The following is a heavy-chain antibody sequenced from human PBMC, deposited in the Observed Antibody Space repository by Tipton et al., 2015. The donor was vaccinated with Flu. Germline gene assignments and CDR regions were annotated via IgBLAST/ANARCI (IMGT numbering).Heavy chain of an antibody. CDR1: GGSISTYY. V-gene: IGHV4-4*07. J-gene: IGHJ4*02. CDR3: ARGAGGRATAYDC. CDR2: IYTSGST. D-gene: IGHD1-1*01. Sequence: TLSLTCTVSGGSISTYYWSRIRQPAGKGLECIGRIYTSGSTNYNPSLKSRVTMSVDTSKNQFSLRLSSVTAADTAVYYCARGAGGRATAYDCWGQGTLVTVSS.